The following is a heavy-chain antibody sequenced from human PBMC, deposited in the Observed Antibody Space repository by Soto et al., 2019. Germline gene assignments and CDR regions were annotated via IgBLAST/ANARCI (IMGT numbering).Heavy chain of an antibody. J-gene: IGHJ6*02. Sequence: GGSLRLSCAASGFTFSNYWMRWVRQAPGKGLECVANINQDGSEKYYVDSVKGRFTISRDNARNSLYLQMNSLRAEDTALYYCAKSGPYYYYGMDVWGQGTTVTVSS. CDR1: GFTFSNYW. CDR2: INQDGSEK. V-gene: IGHV3-7*03. D-gene: IGHD3-3*01. CDR3: AKSGPYYYYGMDV.